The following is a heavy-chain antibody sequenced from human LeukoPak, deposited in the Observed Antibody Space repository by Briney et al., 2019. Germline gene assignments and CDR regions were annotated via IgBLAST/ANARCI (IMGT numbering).Heavy chain of an antibody. CDR2: ISSGSDNI. CDR1: GFTFSSYS. D-gene: IGHD1-26*01. J-gene: IGHJ4*02. Sequence: GGSLRLSCAASGFTFSSYSMNWVRQAPGRGPEWISYISSGSDNIDYAGSVKGRFTVSRDNAKNSLFLQVASLRDDDTAVYYCARDDAWAFDYWGQGTRVTVSS. V-gene: IGHV3-48*02. CDR3: ARDDAWAFDY.